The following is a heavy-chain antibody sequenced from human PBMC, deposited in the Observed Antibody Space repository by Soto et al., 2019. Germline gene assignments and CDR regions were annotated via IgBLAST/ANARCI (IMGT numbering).Heavy chain of an antibody. CDR3: AKPEEVVRGFDF. Sequence: GGSLRLSCAASGFTFGHSAMSWVRQAPGKGLEWVAAISGTGGAAYYADSVKGRFTISRDNSRNTLFLQTNSLRVDDTAIYHCAKPEEVVRGFDFWGLGTLVTVSS. D-gene: IGHD3-10*01. J-gene: IGHJ4*02. CDR2: ISGTGGAA. CDR1: GFTFGHSA. V-gene: IGHV3-23*01.